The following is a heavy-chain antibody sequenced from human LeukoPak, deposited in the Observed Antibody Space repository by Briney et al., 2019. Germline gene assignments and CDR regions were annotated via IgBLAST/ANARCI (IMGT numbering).Heavy chain of an antibody. CDR1: GFTFSSYW. J-gene: IGHJ6*02. CDR3: ARAMDV. Sequence: GGSLRLSCAASGFTFSSYWMHWVRQAPGKGLEWVANIKQDGSEKYFVGSVKGRFTISRDNADNSLYLQMSSLGAEDTAVYYCARAMDVWGQGTTVTVSS. V-gene: IGHV3-7*01. CDR2: IKQDGSEK.